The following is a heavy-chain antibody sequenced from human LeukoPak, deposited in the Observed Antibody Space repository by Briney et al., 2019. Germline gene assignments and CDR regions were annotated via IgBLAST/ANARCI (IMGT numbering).Heavy chain of an antibody. CDR1: GGSISSHY. D-gene: IGHD3-16*01. J-gene: IGHJ4*02. V-gene: IGHV4-59*11. Sequence: SETLSLTCTVSGGSISSHYWSWIRQPPGKGLEWIGYIYYSGSTNYNPSLKSRVTISVDTSKNQFSLKLSSVTAADTAVYYCARGPGSSAYRLDYWGQGTLVTVSS. CDR2: IYYSGST. CDR3: ARGPGSSAYRLDY.